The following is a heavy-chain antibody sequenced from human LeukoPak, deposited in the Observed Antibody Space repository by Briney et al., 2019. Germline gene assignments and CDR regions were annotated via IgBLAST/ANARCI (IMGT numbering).Heavy chain of an antibody. V-gene: IGHV3-33*06. Sequence: GRSLRLSCAASGFTFSSYGMHWVRQAPGKGLEWEAVIWYDGSNKYYADSVKGRFTISRDNSKNTLYLQMNSLRAEDTAVYYCAKDQSTGGPDGYWGQGTLVTVSS. CDR3: AKDQSTGGPDGY. CDR2: IWYDGSNK. D-gene: IGHD2-2*01. J-gene: IGHJ4*02. CDR1: GFTFSSYG.